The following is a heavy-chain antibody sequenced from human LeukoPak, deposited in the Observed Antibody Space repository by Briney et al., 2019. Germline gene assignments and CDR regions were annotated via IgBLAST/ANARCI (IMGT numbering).Heavy chain of an antibody. Sequence: SETLSLTCAVYGGSFSNYYWSWIRQSPGKGLEWIGEINHTGSTNYNPSLKSRVTISVDTSKRQFSLKMSSVTAADTAVYYCAATRTRGYDFWSGYYRDWFDPWGQGTLVTVSS. D-gene: IGHD3-3*01. J-gene: IGHJ5*02. CDR3: AATRTRGYDFWSGYYRDWFDP. V-gene: IGHV4-34*01. CDR1: GGSFSNYY. CDR2: INHTGST.